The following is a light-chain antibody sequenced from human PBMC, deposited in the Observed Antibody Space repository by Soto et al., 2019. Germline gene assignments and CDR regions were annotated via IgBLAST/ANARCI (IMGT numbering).Light chain of an antibody. CDR1: QLINNH. CDR3: QQYDSSPPT. J-gene: IGKJ5*01. CDR2: AAS. V-gene: IGKV1-16*01. Sequence: DIQMTQSPSSLSASVGDRVTINCRASQLINNHLVWVQQKPGKAPESLIYAASTLRSGVPSRFSASGSGTDFTLTISGLQPEDFATYYCQQYDSSPPTFGRGTRLDMK.